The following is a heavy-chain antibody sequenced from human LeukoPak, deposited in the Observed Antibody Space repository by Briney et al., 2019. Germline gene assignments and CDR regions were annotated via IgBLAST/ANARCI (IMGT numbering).Heavy chain of an antibody. V-gene: IGHV3-74*01. CDR3: ARGPYYDSSGYLGY. J-gene: IGHJ4*02. CDR2: INEDGSTT. Sequence: GGSLRLSCAASGFTFSSNWMHWVRQAPGKGLVWVSRINEDGSTTNYADSVKGRSTIFRDNAKNTLYLQMNGLRAEDTAVYYCARGPYYDSSGYLGYWGQGTLVTVSS. D-gene: IGHD3-22*01. CDR1: GFTFSSNW.